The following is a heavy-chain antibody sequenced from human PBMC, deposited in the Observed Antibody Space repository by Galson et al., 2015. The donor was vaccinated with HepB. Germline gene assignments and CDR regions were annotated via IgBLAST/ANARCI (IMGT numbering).Heavy chain of an antibody. CDR2: IKSKTDGGTT. V-gene: IGHV3-15*01. D-gene: IGHD3-3*01. CDR3: TSPPFTIFGVDSDAFDI. J-gene: IGHJ3*02. Sequence: SLRLSCAASGFTFSNAWMSWVRQAPGKGLEWVGRIKSKTDGGTTDYAAPVKGRFTISRDDSKNTLYLQMNSLKTEDTAVYYCTSPPFTIFGVDSDAFDIWGQGTMVTVSS. CDR1: GFTFSNAW.